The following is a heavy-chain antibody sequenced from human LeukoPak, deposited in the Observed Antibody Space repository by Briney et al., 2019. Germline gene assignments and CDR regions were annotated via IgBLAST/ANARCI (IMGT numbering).Heavy chain of an antibody. CDR2: INHSGST. J-gene: IGHJ4*02. CDR1: GGSFSGYY. V-gene: IGHV4-34*01. D-gene: IGHD3-22*01. Sequence: SETLSLTCAVYGGSFSGYYWSWIRQPPGKGLEWIGEINHSGSTNYNPSLKSRVTISVDTSKNQFSLKLSSVTAADTAVYYCATSGRTYYYDSSGYAFDHWGQGTLVTVSS. CDR3: ATSGRTYYYDSSGYAFDH.